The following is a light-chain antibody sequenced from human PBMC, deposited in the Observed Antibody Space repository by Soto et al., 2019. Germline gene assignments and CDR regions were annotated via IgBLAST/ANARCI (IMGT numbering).Light chain of an antibody. CDR1: SSDVGYYNL. CDR3: CSYAGSSTHYV. CDR2: EVS. V-gene: IGLV2-23*02. J-gene: IGLJ1*01. Sequence: QSALTQPASVSGSPGQSITISYTGTSSDVGYYNLVSWYQQHPGKAPKLLIYEVSKWPSEFSNRFSGSKSGNTASLTISGLQAEDEADYYCCSYAGSSTHYVFGTGTKLTVL.